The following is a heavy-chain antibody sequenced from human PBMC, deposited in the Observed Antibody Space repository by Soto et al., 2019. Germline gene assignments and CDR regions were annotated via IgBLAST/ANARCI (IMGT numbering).Heavy chain of an antibody. V-gene: IGHV4-61*08. D-gene: IGHD6-13*01. CDR2: IYYSGST. Sequence: PSETLSLTCTVSGGSISSGDYYWSWIRQPPGKGLEWIGYIYYSGSTNYNPSLKSRVTISVDTSKNQFSLKLSSVTAADTAVYYCAKHSSSWYEFDPWGQGTLVTVSS. CDR1: GGSISSGDYY. CDR3: AKHSSSWYEFDP. J-gene: IGHJ5*02.